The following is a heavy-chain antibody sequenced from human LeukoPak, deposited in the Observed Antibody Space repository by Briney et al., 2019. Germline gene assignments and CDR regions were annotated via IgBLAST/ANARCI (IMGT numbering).Heavy chain of an antibody. Sequence: GESLKISCQSSGHSFASYWIGWVRQMPGQGLEWMGIIYPGDSDTRYSPSFEGQVTISVDKSITTAYLQWTSLKASDTAMYYCASSAGNNWLDPWGQGTLVTVSS. V-gene: IGHV5-51*01. CDR3: ASSAGNNWLDP. CDR1: GHSFASYW. J-gene: IGHJ5*02. CDR2: IYPGDSDT.